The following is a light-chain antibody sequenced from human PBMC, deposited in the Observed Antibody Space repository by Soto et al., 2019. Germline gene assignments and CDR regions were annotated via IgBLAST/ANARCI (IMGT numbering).Light chain of an antibody. CDR1: SSDVGNYIY. CDR3: TSYITSSTYV. Sequence: QSVLTQPASVSGSPGQSITISCTGTSSDVGNYIYVFWFQQHPGKAPKLIISEVSNRPSGVSSRFSGSKSGNTASLTISGLQAEDEAHYYCTSYITSSTYVFGTGTKVTVL. J-gene: IGLJ1*01. V-gene: IGLV2-14*01. CDR2: EVS.